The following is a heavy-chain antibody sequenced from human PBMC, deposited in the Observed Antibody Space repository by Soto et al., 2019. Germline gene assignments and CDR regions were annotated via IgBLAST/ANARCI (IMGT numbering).Heavy chain of an antibody. Sequence: SETLSLTCTVSGGSISSSPYFWGWIRQPAGKGLEWIASVSYSGGTYYNPSLKSRVTISVDTSKKQFSLNLTSVTAADTAFYYCSRRAPEGFDPWGQGTQVTVSS. CDR3: SRRAPEGFDP. CDR1: GGSISSSPYF. CDR2: VSYSGGT. J-gene: IGHJ5*02. V-gene: IGHV4-39*01.